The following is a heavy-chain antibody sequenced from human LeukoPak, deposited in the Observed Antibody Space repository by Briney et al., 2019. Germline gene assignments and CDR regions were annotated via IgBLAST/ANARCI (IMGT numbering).Heavy chain of an antibody. Sequence: GGSLRLSCAASGFTFSSYEMNWVRQAPGKGLEWVSYISSSGSTIYYADSVKGRFTISRDNAKNSLYLQMNSLRAEDTAVYYCARVRYDGSGYYSIYDYWGQGTLVTVSS. J-gene: IGHJ4*02. CDR3: ARVRYDGSGYYSIYDY. V-gene: IGHV3-48*03. CDR2: ISSSGSTI. D-gene: IGHD3-22*01. CDR1: GFTFSSYE.